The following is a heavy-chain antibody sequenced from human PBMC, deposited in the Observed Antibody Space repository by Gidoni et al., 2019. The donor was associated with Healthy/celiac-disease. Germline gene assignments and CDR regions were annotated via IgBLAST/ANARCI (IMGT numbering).Heavy chain of an antibody. Sequence: QVQLQQWGAGLLKPSETLSLTCAVYGGSFSGYYWSWIRQPPGKGLEWIGEINHSGSTNYNPSLKSRVTISVDTSKNQFSLKLSSVTAADTAVYYCARSRVGSYTGLDYWGQGTLVTVSS. CDR1: GGSFSGYY. CDR2: INHSGST. V-gene: IGHV4-34*01. J-gene: IGHJ4*02. CDR3: ARSRVGSYTGLDY. D-gene: IGHD1-26*01.